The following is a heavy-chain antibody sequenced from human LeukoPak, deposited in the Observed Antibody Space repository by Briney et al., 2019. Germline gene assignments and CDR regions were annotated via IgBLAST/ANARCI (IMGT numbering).Heavy chain of an antibody. CDR1: GGTFSSYA. D-gene: IGHD6-19*01. CDR3: ARDQRIKQWLVTFDY. Sequence: SVKVSCKASGGTFSSYAISWVRQAPGQGLEWMGRIIPILGIANYAQKFQGRVTITADKSTSTAYMELSSLRSEDTAVYYCARDQRIKQWLVTFDYWGQGTLVTVSS. V-gene: IGHV1-69*04. J-gene: IGHJ4*02. CDR2: IIPILGIA.